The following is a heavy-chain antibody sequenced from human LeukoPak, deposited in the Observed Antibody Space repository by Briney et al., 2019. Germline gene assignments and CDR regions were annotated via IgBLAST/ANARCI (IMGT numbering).Heavy chain of an antibody. CDR1: GFNFDDYG. J-gene: IGHJ4*02. CDR2: ISWSSGNI. Sequence: PGRSLRLSCAASGFNFDDYGMHWVRQAPGKGLEWVSGISWSSGNIGYADSVKGRCTISRDNGKSSLYLQMNSLRAEDTALYYCTKGRSRYYDTSGGFDYWGQGTLITVSS. D-gene: IGHD3-22*01. CDR3: TKGRSRYYDTSGGFDY. V-gene: IGHV3-9*01.